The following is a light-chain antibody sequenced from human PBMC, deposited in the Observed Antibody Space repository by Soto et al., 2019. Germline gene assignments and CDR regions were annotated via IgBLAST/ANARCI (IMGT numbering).Light chain of an antibody. CDR3: QQYNNWPPLT. J-gene: IGKJ5*01. CDR2: GAS. Sequence: EIGLTQSPGTLSLSPGERATLSCRASQSVSNNYLAWYQQKPGQAPRLLIYGASNRATGIPARFSGSGSGTEFTLTISSLQSEDFAVYYCQQYNNWPPLTFGQGTRLEIK. V-gene: IGKV3D-15*01. CDR1: QSVSNN.